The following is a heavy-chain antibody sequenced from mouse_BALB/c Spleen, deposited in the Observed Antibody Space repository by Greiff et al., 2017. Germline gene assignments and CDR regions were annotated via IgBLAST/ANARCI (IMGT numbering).Heavy chain of an antibody. CDR3: AREGLRGAMDY. V-gene: IGHV2-6-7*01. CDR1: GFSLTGYG. Sequence: VQVVESGPGLVAPSQSLSITCTVSGFSLTGYGVNWVRQPPGKGLEWLGMIWGDGSTDYNSALKSRLSISKDNSKSQVFLKMNSLQTDDTARYYCAREGLRGAMDYWGQGTSVTVSS. CDR2: IWGDGST. D-gene: IGHD2-4*01. J-gene: IGHJ4*01.